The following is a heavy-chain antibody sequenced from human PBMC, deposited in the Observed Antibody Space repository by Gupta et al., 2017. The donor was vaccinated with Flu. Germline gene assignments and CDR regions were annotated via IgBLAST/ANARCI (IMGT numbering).Heavy chain of an antibody. CDR2: TSSSSSYI. CDR3: ARDWQATVTALDY. Sequence: VRQAPGKGLEWVSSTSSSSSYIYYADSVRGRFTISRDNAKNSLYLQMNSLRVEDTAVYYCARDWQATVTALDYWGQGTLVTVSS. D-gene: IGHD5-18*01. V-gene: IGHV3-21*01. J-gene: IGHJ4*02.